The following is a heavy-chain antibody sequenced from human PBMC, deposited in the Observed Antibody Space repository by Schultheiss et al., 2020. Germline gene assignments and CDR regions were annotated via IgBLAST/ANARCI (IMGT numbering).Heavy chain of an antibody. J-gene: IGHJ6*02. CDR3: ATGAGSGWSSLYYGMDV. V-gene: IGHV4-59*01. D-gene: IGHD6-19*01. CDR2: IYYSGST. CDR1: GGSLSSYY. Sequence: SETLSLTCTVTGGSLSSYYWSWIRQPPGKGLEWIGYIYYSGSTNYNPSLKSRVTISVDTSKNQFSLKLSSVTAADTAVYYCATGAGSGWSSLYYGMDVWGQGTTVTVSS.